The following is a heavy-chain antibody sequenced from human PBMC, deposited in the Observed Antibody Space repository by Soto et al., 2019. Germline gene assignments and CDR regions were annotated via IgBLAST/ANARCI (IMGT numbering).Heavy chain of an antibody. Sequence: QVQLQESGPGLVKPSGTLSLTCAVSGGSISTSNWWSWVRQPPGKGLEWIGEVYHSGSTNYNPSFKSRVAMSENMYKQQFSLMWTAVTAADTALYYCARTSTSGPRFDYWGQGSLVTVSS. CDR2: VYHSGST. D-gene: IGHD1-1*01. J-gene: IGHJ4*02. V-gene: IGHV4-4*02. CDR3: ARTSTSGPRFDY. CDR1: GGSISTSNW.